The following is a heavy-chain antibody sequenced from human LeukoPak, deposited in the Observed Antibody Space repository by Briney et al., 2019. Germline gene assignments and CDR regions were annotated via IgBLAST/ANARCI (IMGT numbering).Heavy chain of an antibody. D-gene: IGHD2-15*01. Sequence: ASVKVSCKASGGTFSSYAISWVRQAPGQGLEWMGGIIPIFGTANYAQKFQGRVTITADESTSTAYMELSSLRSEDTAVYYCARDGSGGTYYYYYMDVWGKGTTVTISS. CDR2: IIPIFGTA. CDR1: GGTFSSYA. V-gene: IGHV1-69*13. CDR3: ARDGSGGTYYYYYMDV. J-gene: IGHJ6*03.